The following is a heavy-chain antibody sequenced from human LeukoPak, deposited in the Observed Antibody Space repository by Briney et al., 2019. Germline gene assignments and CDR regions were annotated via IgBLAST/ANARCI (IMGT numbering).Heavy chain of an antibody. CDR2: IYHSGST. J-gene: IGHJ4*02. V-gene: IGHV4-34*01. Sequence: SETLSLTCAVYGGSFSGYYWSWIRQPPGKGLECIGEIYHSGSTNYNPYLTSRVTISVDTFKNQFSLKLRSVTAADTAVYYCARERTRPRRSFDYWGQGTLVTVSS. D-gene: IGHD3/OR15-3a*01. CDR1: GGSFSGYY. CDR3: ARERTRPRRSFDY.